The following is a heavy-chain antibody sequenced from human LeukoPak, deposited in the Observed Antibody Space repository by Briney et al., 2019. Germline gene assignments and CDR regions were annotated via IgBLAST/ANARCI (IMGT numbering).Heavy chain of an antibody. J-gene: IGHJ4*02. CDR1: GFTFRNYG. CDR3: ANTHCDSSPIVWNF. Sequence: GGSLRLSCIASGFTFRNYGMSWVRPAPGKGLEWVSGLSDAGVRILYSDSVKGRFTISRDNSKNTLYLQMDSLRAEDTAVYYCANTHCDSSPIVWNFWGQGTLVTVSS. CDR2: LSDAGVRI. D-gene: IGHD6-6*01. V-gene: IGHV3-23*01.